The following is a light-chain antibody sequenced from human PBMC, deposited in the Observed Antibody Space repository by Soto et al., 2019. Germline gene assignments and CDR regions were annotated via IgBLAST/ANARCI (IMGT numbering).Light chain of an antibody. CDR3: SSFTSSITVL. CDR2: EVS. CDR1: SSDVGDYNY. Sequence: QSALTQPASVSGSPGQSITISCTGTSSDVGDYNYVSWYQHHPGKAPKLMIYEVSNRPSGVSNRFSGSKSGNTASLTISGLQAEDAADYYCSSFTSSITVLFGGGTKLTVL. V-gene: IGLV2-14*01. J-gene: IGLJ2*01.